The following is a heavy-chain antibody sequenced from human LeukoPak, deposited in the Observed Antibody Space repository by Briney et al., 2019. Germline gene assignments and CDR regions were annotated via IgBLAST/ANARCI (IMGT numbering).Heavy chain of an antibody. CDR3: ARTSDWYGAFHI. CDR2: FYHSEST. Sequence: SWVRQPPGKGLEWIGEFYHSESTTYNPSLKSRVTISMDKSNNQFSLTLSSVTAADTAMYYCARTSDWYGAFHIWGQGTMVTVSS. J-gene: IGHJ3*02. D-gene: IGHD6-19*01. V-gene: IGHV4-4*02.